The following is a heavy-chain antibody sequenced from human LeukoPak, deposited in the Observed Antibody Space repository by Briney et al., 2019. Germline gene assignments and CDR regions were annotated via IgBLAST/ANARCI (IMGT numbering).Heavy chain of an antibody. D-gene: IGHD3-22*01. CDR1: GGSISSYY. CDR3: ARFVFGYYDSSGYFDY. Sequence: SETLSLTCTVSGGSISSYYWSWIRQPPGKGLEWIGYIYYSGSTNYNPSLKSRVTISVDTSKNQFSLKLSSVTAADTAVYYCARFVFGYYDSSGYFDYWGQGTLVTVSS. J-gene: IGHJ4*02. V-gene: IGHV4-59*08. CDR2: IYYSGST.